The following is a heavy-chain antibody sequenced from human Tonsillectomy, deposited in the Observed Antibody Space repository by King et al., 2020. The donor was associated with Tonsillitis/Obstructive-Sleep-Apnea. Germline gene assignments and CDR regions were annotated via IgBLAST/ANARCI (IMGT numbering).Heavy chain of an antibody. D-gene: IGHD3-10*01. CDR3: AKGTDYYGSGDFDY. J-gene: IGHJ4*02. CDR1: GFTFSSYG. CDR2: ISYDGSNK. Sequence: VQLVESGGGVVQPGRSLRLSCAASGFTFSSYGMHWVRQAPGKGLEWVAVISYDGSNKYYADSVKGRFTISRDNSKNTLYLQMNSLRAEETAVYYCAKGTDYYGSGDFDYWGQGTLVTVSS. V-gene: IGHV3-30*18.